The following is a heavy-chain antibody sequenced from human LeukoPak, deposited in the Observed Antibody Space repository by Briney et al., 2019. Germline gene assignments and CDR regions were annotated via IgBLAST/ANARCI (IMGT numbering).Heavy chain of an antibody. D-gene: IGHD5-12*01. V-gene: IGHV3-23*01. CDR2: ISGSGGST. CDR1: GFTFSSYG. CDR3: AKAGGYVSYYYMDV. Sequence: GGTLRLSCAASGFTFSSYGMSWVRQAPGKGLEWVSAISGSGGSTYYADSVKGRFTISRDNSKNTLYLQMNSLRAEDTAVYYCAKAGGYVSYYYMDVWGKGTTVTISS. J-gene: IGHJ6*03.